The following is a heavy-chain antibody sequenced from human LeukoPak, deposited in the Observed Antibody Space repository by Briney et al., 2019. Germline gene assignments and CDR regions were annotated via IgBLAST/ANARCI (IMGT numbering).Heavy chain of an antibody. D-gene: IGHD6-19*01. Sequence: GGPLRLSCAASGLTFSTSGMHWVRQAPSKRLEWVAFIQYDESDKYYADSVRGRFTISRDNSKNTLYLQMNSLRAEDTAVYYCAREGGITVAGKFDSWGQGTLVTVSS. CDR2: IQYDESDK. CDR1: GLTFSTSG. CDR3: AREGGITVAGKFDS. J-gene: IGHJ4*02. V-gene: IGHV3-30*02.